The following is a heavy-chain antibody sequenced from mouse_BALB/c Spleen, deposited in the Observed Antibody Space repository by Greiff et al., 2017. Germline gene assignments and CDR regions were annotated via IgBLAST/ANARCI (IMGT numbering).Heavy chain of an antibody. CDR2: ISSGSSTI. Sequence: EVKLMESGGGLVQPGGSRKLSCAASGFTFSSFGMHWVRQAPEKGLEWVAYISSGSSTIYYADTVKGRFTISRDNPKNTLFLQMTSLRSEDTAMYYCARDDGNYGGYAMDYWGQGTSVTVSS. V-gene: IGHV5-17*02. J-gene: IGHJ4*01. CDR1: GFTFSSFG. D-gene: IGHD2-3*01. CDR3: ARDDGNYGGYAMDY.